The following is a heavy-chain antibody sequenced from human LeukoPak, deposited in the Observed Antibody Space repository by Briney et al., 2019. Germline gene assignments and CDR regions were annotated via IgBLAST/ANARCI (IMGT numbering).Heavy chain of an antibody. Sequence: ASVKVSCKASGYTFTSYGISWVRQAPGQGLEWMGWISAYNGNTNYAQKLQGRVTMTTDTSTSTAYMELRSLRSDDTAVYYCARDGDYVWGSYRYISDYSGQGTLVTVSS. CDR2: ISAYNGNT. CDR1: GYTFTSYG. CDR3: ARDGDYVWGSYRYISDY. V-gene: IGHV1-18*01. J-gene: IGHJ4*02. D-gene: IGHD3-16*02.